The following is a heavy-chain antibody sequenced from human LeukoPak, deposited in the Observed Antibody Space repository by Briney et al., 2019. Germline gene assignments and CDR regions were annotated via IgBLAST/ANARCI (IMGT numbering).Heavy chain of an antibody. V-gene: IGHV3-53*01. CDR1: GFTVSSNY. D-gene: IGHD6-19*01. CDR3: VGGPGWVFDL. CDR2: IYSGGST. Sequence: GGSLRLSCAASGFTVSSNYMSWVRQAPGKGLEWVSVIYSGGSTYYADSVKGRFTISRDNAKNSVYLQMNGLKAEDTAVYHCVGGPGWVFDLWGRGTLVTVSS. J-gene: IGHJ2*01.